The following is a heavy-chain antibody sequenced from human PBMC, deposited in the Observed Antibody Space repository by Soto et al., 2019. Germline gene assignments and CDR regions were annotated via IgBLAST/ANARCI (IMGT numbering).Heavy chain of an antibody. V-gene: IGHV3-7*01. CDR2: IKQDGSEK. CDR3: ARDSADIVVVPAATDAFDI. J-gene: IGHJ3*02. CDR1: GFTFSSYW. D-gene: IGHD2-2*01. Sequence: GGSLRLSCAASGFTFSSYWMSWVRQAPGKGLEWVANIKQDGSEKYYVDSVKGRFTISRDNAKNSLYLQMNSLRAEDTAVYYCARDSADIVVVPAATDAFDIWGQGTMVTVSS.